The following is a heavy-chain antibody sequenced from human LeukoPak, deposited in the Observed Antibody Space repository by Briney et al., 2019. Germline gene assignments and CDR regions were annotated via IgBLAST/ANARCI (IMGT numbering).Heavy chain of an antibody. Sequence: KPSETLSLTCIVSGGSFSDNSYSWAWIRQQPGKGLEFIGYIFNSGTTYYNLSLKSRVTISVDTAEKQFSLNLPSVTAADTAVYYCARRETSRGYGAFDFWGQGNMVTVSS. D-gene: IGHD5-18*01. V-gene: IGHV4-31*02. J-gene: IGHJ3*01. CDR1: GGSFSDNSYS. CDR3: ARRETSRGYGAFDF. CDR2: IFNSGTT.